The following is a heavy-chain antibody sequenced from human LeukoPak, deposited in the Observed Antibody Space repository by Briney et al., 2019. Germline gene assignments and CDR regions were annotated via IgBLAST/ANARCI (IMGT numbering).Heavy chain of an antibody. Sequence: GGSLRLSCAASRFPFSTYAMSWVRQAPGKGLEWVSSIRGSDGSTYYADSVKGRFAISRDNSKNTLYLQMNSLRAEDTAVYYCAKDVYGDYGGLDYWGQGTLVTVSS. D-gene: IGHD4-17*01. V-gene: IGHV3-23*01. J-gene: IGHJ4*02. CDR2: IRGSDGST. CDR3: AKDVYGDYGGLDY. CDR1: RFPFSTYA.